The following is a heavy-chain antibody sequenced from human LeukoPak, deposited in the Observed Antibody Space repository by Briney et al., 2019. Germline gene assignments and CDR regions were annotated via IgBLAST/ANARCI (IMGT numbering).Heavy chain of an antibody. V-gene: IGHV3-43*02. CDR2: ISGDGGST. CDR1: GFTFADYG. D-gene: IGHD3-22*01. J-gene: IGHJ4*01. Sequence: GGSLRLSCAASGFTFADYGMHWVRQAPGKSLEWVSLISGDGGSTYYADSVEGRFTISRDNSKNSLYLQMNSLRTEDTALYYCAKDPSEYYYDSSGYYPDYWGQGTLVTVSS. CDR3: AKDPSEYYYDSSGYYPDY.